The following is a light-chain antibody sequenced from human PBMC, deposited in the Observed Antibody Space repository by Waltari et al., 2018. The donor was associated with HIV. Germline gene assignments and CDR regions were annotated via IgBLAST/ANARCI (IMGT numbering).Light chain of an antibody. V-gene: IGKV1-5*03. CDR2: KAS. CDR1: QSISNW. CDR3: QQYNSYSWT. Sequence: DIQMTQSPSTLSASVGDRVTITCRASQSISNWLAWYQQKPGKAPKLLIYKASSLESGVPSRFSGSGSGTEFTLTISSLQPDDFATYYCQQYNSYSWTFGQGTKVEIK. J-gene: IGKJ1*01.